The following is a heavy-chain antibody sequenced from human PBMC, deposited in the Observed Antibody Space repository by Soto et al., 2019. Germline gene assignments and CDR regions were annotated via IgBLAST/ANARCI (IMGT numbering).Heavy chain of an antibody. CDR2: ISGSGVNT. J-gene: IGHJ4*02. V-gene: IGHV3-23*01. Sequence: EVQLLESGGGLVQPGGSLRLSCATSGFTFSSYAMGWVRQAPGKGLEWVSTISGSGVNTYYADSVKGRFTISRDNSKKTLNLPMNSMRAEDTAVYYCAKDKRITISAVVRVSTCFDCWGQGTLVTVSS. CDR1: GFTFSSYA. D-gene: IGHD3-3*01. CDR3: AKDKRITISAVVRVSTCFDC.